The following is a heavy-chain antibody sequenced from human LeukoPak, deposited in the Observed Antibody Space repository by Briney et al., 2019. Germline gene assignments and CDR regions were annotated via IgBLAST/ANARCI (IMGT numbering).Heavy chain of an antibody. J-gene: IGHJ3*02. CDR3: ARRYYDFWSGYYPAAFDI. V-gene: IGHV4-39*07. CDR1: GGSISSSSYY. CDR2: IYYSGST. D-gene: IGHD3-3*01. Sequence: SETLSLXCTVSGGSISSSSYYWGWIRQPPVKGLEWIGSIYYSGSTYYNPSLKSRVTISVDTSKNQFSLKLSSVTAADTAVYYCARRYYDFWSGYYPAAFDIWGQGTMVTVSS.